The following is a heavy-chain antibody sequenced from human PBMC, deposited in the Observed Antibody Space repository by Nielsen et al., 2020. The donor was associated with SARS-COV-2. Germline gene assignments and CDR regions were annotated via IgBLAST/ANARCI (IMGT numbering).Heavy chain of an antibody. Sequence: GGSLRLSCAASGFTFSSYGMHWVRQAPGKGLEWVAVISYDGSNKYYADSVKGRFTISRDNSKNTLYLQMNSLRAEDTAVYYCAKDGKDGDYGAFDYWGQGTLVTVSS. J-gene: IGHJ4*02. V-gene: IGHV3-30*18. CDR2: ISYDGSNK. CDR3: AKDGKDGDYGAFDY. D-gene: IGHD4-17*01. CDR1: GFTFSSYG.